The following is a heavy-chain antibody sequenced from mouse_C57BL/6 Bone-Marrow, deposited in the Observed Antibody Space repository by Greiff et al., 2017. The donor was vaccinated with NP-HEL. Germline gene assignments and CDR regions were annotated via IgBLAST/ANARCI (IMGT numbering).Heavy chain of an antibody. Sequence: VQLQQPGAELVKPGASVKLSCKASGYTFTSYWMQWVKQRPGQGLEWIGEIDPSDSYTNYNQKFKGKATLTVDTSSSTAYMQLSSLTSEDSAVYYCAGGGGNYGDWGKGTTLTVSS. D-gene: IGHD2-1*01. V-gene: IGHV1-50*01. CDR2: IDPSDSYT. J-gene: IGHJ2*01. CDR3: AGGGGNYGD. CDR1: GYTFTSYW.